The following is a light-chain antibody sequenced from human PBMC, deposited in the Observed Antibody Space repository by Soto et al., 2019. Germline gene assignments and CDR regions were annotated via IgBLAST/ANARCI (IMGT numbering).Light chain of an antibody. Sequence: QSLLTQPASVSGSPGQSITISCPGTSSDVGGYNYVSWYQQHPGKAPKLMIYDVSNRPSGVSNRFSGSKSGNTASLTISGLQAEDEADYYCSSYTSSSTLYVFGTGTKVTAL. CDR2: DVS. CDR1: SSDVGGYNY. J-gene: IGLJ1*01. V-gene: IGLV2-14*01. CDR3: SSYTSSSTLYV.